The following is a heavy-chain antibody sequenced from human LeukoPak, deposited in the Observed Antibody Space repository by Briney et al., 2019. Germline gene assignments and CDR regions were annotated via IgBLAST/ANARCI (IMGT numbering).Heavy chain of an antibody. J-gene: IGHJ6*02. V-gene: IGHV4-38-2*02. CDR2: IYHTGTA. CDR3: ARGSSVAGHVHYYYYYGMDV. D-gene: IGHD6-19*01. CDR1: GGSLSSPYY. Sequence: SETLSLTCTVSGGSLSSPYYWGWIRQPPGKGLEWIGSIYHTGTAYYNPSLRSRVAMSVDTSKNQFSLNLSSVTAADTAVYYCARGSSVAGHVHYYYYYGMDVWGQGTTVTVSS.